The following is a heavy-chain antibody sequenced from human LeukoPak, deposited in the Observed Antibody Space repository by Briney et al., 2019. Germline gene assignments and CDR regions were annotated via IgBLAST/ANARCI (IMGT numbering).Heavy chain of an antibody. CDR3: ATTYYYDSSGYPELDY. D-gene: IGHD3-22*01. J-gene: IGHJ4*02. CDR1: GFTVSSNY. V-gene: IGHV3-53*01. Sequence: GGSLRLSCAASGFTVSSNYMSWVRQAPGKGLEWVSVIYSGGSTYYADSVKGRFTISRDNSKNTLYLQMNSLRAEDTAVYYCATTYYYDSSGYPELDYWGQGTLVTVSS. CDR2: IYSGGST.